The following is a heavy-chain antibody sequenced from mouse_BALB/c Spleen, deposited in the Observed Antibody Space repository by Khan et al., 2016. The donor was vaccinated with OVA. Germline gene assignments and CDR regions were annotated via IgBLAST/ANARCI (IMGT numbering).Heavy chain of an antibody. CDR3: AGFTCCSYDGGYSDMEC. Sequence: QVQLQQSGAELVKPGASVKLSCKASGYTFTSYWMHWVKQRPGQGLEWIGEINPSNGRTNYNEKFKSKATLTVDKSSSTAYMQLSGLTSEDSAVSYKAGFTCCSYDGGYSDMECWGQGTSGTVSS. V-gene: IGHV1S81*02. J-gene: IGHJ4*01. CDR2: INPSNGRT. D-gene: IGHD2-14*01. CDR1: GYTFTSYW.